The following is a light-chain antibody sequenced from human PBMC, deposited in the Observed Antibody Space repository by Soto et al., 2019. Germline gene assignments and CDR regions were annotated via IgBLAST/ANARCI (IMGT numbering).Light chain of an antibody. V-gene: IGLV2-14*03. J-gene: IGLJ1*01. CDR3: NSFTTTNTHV. CDR2: DVS. Sequence: QSVPTQPASVSGSPGQSITISCTGASSDVGGFDHVSWYQQHPGKVPRLLIYDVSSRPSGVSDRFSGSKSGNTASLTISGLQAEDEADYYCNSFTTTNTHVFGTGTKVTVL. CDR1: SSDVGGFDH.